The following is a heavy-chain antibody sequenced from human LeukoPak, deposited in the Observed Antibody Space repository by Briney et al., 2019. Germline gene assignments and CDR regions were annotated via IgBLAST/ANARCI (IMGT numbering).Heavy chain of an antibody. CDR3: ARDLGITMVQGVIPHFDY. J-gene: IGHJ4*02. D-gene: IGHD3-10*01. CDR2: IYTSGST. Sequence: SETLCLTCTVSGGSISSYYWSWIRQPAGKGLEWIGRIYTSGSTNYSPSLKSRVTMSVDTSKNQFSLKLSSVTAADTAVYYCARDLGITMVQGVIPHFDYWGQGTLVTVSS. V-gene: IGHV4-4*07. CDR1: GGSISSYY.